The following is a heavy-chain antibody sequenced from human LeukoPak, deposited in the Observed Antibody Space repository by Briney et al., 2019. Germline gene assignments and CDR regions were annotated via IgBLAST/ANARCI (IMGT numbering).Heavy chain of an antibody. CDR2: IKQDRSEK. J-gene: IGHJ6*02. CDR3: ARDSGIAPAGYYHYYGMDV. V-gene: IGHV3-7*01. CDR1: GFTFSSYW. Sequence: GGSLRLSCAASGFTFSSYWMTWVRQAPGKGLEWVASIKQDRSEKYYVDSVKGRFTISRDSAKSSLFLQMNSLRAEDTAVYYCARDSGIAPAGYYHYYGMDVWGQGTTVTVSS. D-gene: IGHD6-13*01.